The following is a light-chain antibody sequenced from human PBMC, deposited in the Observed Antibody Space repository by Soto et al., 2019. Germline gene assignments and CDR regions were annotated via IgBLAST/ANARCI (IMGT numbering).Light chain of an antibody. V-gene: IGKV1-39*01. CDR2: LAS. Sequence: DIQMTQSPSSLSASVGDSVTITCRASQTINNFLNWYQQKPGKAPKLLIFLASTLESGVPSRFGGSGSGTDFTLSISSLQPEDSATYYCQQSLGNPRTFGGGTKVEIQ. J-gene: IGKJ4*01. CDR3: QQSLGNPRT. CDR1: QTINNF.